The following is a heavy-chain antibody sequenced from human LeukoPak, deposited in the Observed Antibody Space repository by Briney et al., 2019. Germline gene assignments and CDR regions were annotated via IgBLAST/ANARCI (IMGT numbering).Heavy chain of an antibody. D-gene: IGHD6-13*01. CDR2: ISWDGGST. J-gene: IGHJ6*02. Sequence: WGSLRLSCAASGFTFDDYTMHWVRQAPGKGLEWVSLISWDGGSTYYADSVKGRFTISRDNSKNSLYLQMNSLRTEDTALYYCAKQLAAAGKYYYYGMDVWGQGTTVTVSS. CDR3: AKQLAAAGKYYYYGMDV. V-gene: IGHV3-43*01. CDR1: GFTFDDYT.